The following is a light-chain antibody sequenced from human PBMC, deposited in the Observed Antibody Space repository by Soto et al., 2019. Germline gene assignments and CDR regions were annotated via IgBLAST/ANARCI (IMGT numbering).Light chain of an antibody. CDR3: QQYNSYSLWA. J-gene: IGKJ1*01. V-gene: IGKV1-5*01. Sequence: DTQMTQSPSTLSASVGDRVTITCRASQSISSWLAWYQQKPGKAPKLLIYDASSLESGGPSRFSGSGSGTEFTLTISSLQPDDFAAYYCQQYNSYSLWAFGQGTKVEIK. CDR1: QSISSW. CDR2: DAS.